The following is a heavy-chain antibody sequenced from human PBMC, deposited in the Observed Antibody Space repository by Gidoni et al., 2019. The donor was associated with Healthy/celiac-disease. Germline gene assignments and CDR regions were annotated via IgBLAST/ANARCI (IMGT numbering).Heavy chain of an antibody. CDR3: ASAGYCSSTSCLNWFDP. D-gene: IGHD2-2*01. V-gene: IGHV3-23*01. Sequence: EVQLLESGGGLVQPGGSLRLSCAASGFTFSSSAMSWGRPAPGKGLEWVSAMSGSGGSTYYADSVKGRFTISRDNSKNTLYLQMNSLRAEDTAVYYCASAGYCSSTSCLNWFDPWGQGTLVTVSS. J-gene: IGHJ5*02. CDR1: GFTFSSSA. CDR2: MSGSGGST.